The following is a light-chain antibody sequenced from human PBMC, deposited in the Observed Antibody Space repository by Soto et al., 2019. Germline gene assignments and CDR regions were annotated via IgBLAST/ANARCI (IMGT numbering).Light chain of an antibody. CDR2: DTS. CDR1: TGAVTSGHY. J-gene: IGLJ2*01. Sequence: QAVVTQEPSLTVSPGGTVTLTCGSSTGAVTSGHYPYWFQQKPGQAPRTLIYDTSNKHSWTPARFSGSLLGGKPALTLSGAQPEDEAEYYCLLSYSGARPVVFGGGTKLTVL. CDR3: LLSYSGARPVV. V-gene: IGLV7-46*01.